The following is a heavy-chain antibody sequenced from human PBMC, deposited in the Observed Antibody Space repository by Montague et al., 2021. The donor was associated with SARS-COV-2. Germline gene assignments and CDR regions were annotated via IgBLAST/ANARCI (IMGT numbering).Heavy chain of an antibody. D-gene: IGHD6-13*01. CDR3: ARVGRQQLVRLSGMDV. J-gene: IGHJ6*02. V-gene: IGHV4-39*07. CDR1: GGSISSSSYY. CDR2: IYYSGST. Sequence: SETRSLTCTVSGGSISSSSYYWGWIRRPPGKGLEWIGSIYYSGSTYYXPSLKSRVTISVDTSKSQFSLKLSSVTAADTAVYYCARVGRQQLVRLSGMDVWGQGTTVTVSS.